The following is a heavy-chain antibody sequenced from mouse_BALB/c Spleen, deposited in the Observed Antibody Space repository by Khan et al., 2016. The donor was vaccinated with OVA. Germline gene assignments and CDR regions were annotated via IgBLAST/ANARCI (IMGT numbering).Heavy chain of an antibody. D-gene: IGHD1-1*02. CDR1: GFSLTSYG. CDR2: IWSGGIT. V-gene: IGHV2-2*01. J-gene: IGHJ2*01. CDR3: ARHRNGYLDY. Sequence: VQLQESGPGLVQPSQSLSITCTVAGFSLTSYGVHWVRQSPGKGLEWLGVIWSGGITDYNATFISRLDISKDISKSQVFLKMNSLQAVDTATYLWARHRNGYLDYWGQGTTLTVSS.